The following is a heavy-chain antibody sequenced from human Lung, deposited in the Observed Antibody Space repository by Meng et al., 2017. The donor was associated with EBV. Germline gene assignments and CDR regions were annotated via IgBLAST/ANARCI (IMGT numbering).Heavy chain of an antibody. D-gene: IGHD2-15*01. Sequence: QGQPRESGPGLVKPSQTLSLTCPVSGGSISSGDYYWSWIRQPPGKGLEWIGYIYYSGSTYYNPSLKSRVTISVDTSKNQFSLKLSSVIAADTAVYYCAREWCSGGSCYPDYWGQGTLVTVSS. CDR1: GGSISSGDYY. V-gene: IGHV4-30-4*01. CDR3: AREWCSGGSCYPDY. J-gene: IGHJ4*02. CDR2: IYYSGST.